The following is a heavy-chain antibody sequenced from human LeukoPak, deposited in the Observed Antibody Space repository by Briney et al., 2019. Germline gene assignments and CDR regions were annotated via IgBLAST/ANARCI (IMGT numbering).Heavy chain of an antibody. CDR1: GGSISSSSYY. Sequence: SETLSLTCTVSGGSISSSSYYWGWIRQPPGKGLEWIGSIYYSGSTYYSPSLKSRVTISVDTSKNQFSLKLSSVTAADTAVYYCARQAFRVGASYYFDYWGQGTLVTVSS. CDR2: IYYSGST. CDR3: ARQAFRVGASYYFDY. D-gene: IGHD1-26*01. J-gene: IGHJ4*02. V-gene: IGHV4-39*01.